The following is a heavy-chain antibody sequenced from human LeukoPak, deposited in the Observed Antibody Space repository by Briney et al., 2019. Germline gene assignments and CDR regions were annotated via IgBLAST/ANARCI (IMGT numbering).Heavy chain of an antibody. CDR1: GFTFSSYW. CDR2: IKQDGSEK. Sequence: GGSLRLSCAASGFTFSSYWMSWVRQAPGKGLEWVANIKQDGSEKYYVDSVKGRFTISRDNAKNSLYLQMNSLRAEDAAVYYCARLYYVGPVLSYFDWLSKRLYGMDVWGQGTTVTVSS. J-gene: IGHJ6*02. V-gene: IGHV3-7*01. D-gene: IGHD3-9*01. CDR3: ARLYYVGPVLSYFDWLSKRLYGMDV.